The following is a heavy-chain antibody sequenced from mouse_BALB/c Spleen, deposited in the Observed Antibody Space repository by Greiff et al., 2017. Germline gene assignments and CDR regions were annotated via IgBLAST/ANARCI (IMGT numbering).Heavy chain of an antibody. J-gene: IGHJ1*01. V-gene: IGHV1-14*01. CDR2: INPYNDGT. Sequence: EVQLQESGPELVKPGASVKMSCKASGYTFTSYVMHWVKQKPGQGLEWIGYINPYNDGTKYNEKFKGKATLTSDKSSSTAYMELSSLTSEDSAVYYCARDDYYDYWYFDVWGAGTTVTVSS. CDR3: ARDDYYDYWYFDV. CDR1: GYTFTSYV. D-gene: IGHD2-3*01.